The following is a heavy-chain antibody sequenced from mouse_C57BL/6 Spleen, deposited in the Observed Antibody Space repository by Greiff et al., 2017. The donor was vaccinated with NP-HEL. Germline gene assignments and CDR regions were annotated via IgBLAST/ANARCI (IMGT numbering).Heavy chain of an antibody. J-gene: IGHJ2*01. V-gene: IGHV5-4*03. CDR2: SSDGGSYT. Sequence: EVNLVESGGGLVKPGGSLKLSCAASGFTFSSYAMSWVRQTPETRLEWVATSSDGGSYTYYPDNVMGRFTISRDNAKNNLYLQMSHLKSEDTAMYYCASSYYSNYDDWGQGTTLTVSS. D-gene: IGHD2-5*01. CDR1: GFTFSSYA. CDR3: ASSYYSNYDD.